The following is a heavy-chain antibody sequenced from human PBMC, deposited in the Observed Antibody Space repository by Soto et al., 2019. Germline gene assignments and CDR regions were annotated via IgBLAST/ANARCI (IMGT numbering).Heavy chain of an antibody. Sequence: ASVKVSCKASGFTFTTYGISWVRQAPGQGLEWMGWISAYNGNTNYAQKLQGRVTMTTDTSTSTAYTELRSLRSDDTAVYYCAGGSCSYGYCYGFDVWGQGTTVTVSS. CDR3: AGGSCSYGYCYGFDV. V-gene: IGHV1-18*01. D-gene: IGHD2-15*01. J-gene: IGHJ6*02. CDR2: ISAYNGNT. CDR1: GFTFTTYG.